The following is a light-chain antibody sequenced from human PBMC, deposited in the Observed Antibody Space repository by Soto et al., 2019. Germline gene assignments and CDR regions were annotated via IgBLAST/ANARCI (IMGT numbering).Light chain of an antibody. CDR3: SSYAGSNNLV. CDR1: NSDVGTYNY. V-gene: IGLV2-8*01. J-gene: IGLJ3*02. Sequence: QPVLAQPPSASGSPGQSVTITCTGTNSDVGTYNYVSWYQHHPGKAPKFLTYEVSRRPFGVPDRFSGSKSGNTASLTVSGLQAEDEADYYCSSYAGSNNLVFGGGTKLTVL. CDR2: EVS.